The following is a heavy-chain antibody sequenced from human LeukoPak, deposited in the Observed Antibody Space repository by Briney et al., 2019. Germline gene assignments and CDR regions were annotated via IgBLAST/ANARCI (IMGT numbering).Heavy chain of an antibody. CDR2: IYYSGST. V-gene: IGHV4-59*12. CDR3: ARDRGSSSGEYYFDY. CDR1: GGSISSYY. D-gene: IGHD6-6*01. J-gene: IGHJ4*02. Sequence: SETLSLTCTVSGGSISSYYWSWIRQPPGKGLEWIGYIYYSGSTNYNPSLKSRVTISVDTSKNQFSLKLSSVTAADTAVYYCARDRGSSSGEYYFDYWGQGTLVTVSS.